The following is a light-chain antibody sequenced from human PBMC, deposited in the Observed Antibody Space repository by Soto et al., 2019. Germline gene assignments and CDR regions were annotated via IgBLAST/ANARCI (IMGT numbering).Light chain of an antibody. Sequence: DIVMTQSPDSLAVSLGEMAAINCKCSRSVLYSSNNKKYLAWYQQKPGQPPKXLIYWASTRESGVPERFSGSGSGTDFTLTISSLPAEDVAVYYCQQYYSTPITFGQGTRLEIK. V-gene: IGKV4-1*01. CDR2: WAS. CDR3: QQYYSTPIT. CDR1: RSVLYSSNNKKY. J-gene: IGKJ5*01.